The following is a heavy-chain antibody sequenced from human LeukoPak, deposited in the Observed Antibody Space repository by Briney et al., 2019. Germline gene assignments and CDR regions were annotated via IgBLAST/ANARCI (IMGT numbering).Heavy chain of an antibody. V-gene: IGHV3-23*01. CDR3: AREGTYYDSSGYYVS. CDR2: IRGGGET. J-gene: IGHJ5*02. CDR1: GFSFSNYA. Sequence: GGSLRLSCAASGFSFSNYAMSWVRQAPARGPEWVSSIRGGGETFYADSVKGRFTLSRDNSNNTLSLEMSSLRAEDTAVYYCAREGTYYDSSGYYVSWGQGTLVTVSS. D-gene: IGHD3-22*01.